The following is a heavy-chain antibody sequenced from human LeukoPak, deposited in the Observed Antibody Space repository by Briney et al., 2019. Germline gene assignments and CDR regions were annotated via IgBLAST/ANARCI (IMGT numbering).Heavy chain of an antibody. V-gene: IGHV4-4*07. Sequence: SETLSLTCTVSGGSISSYYWSWIRQPAGKGLEWIGRIYTSGSTYYNPSLKSRVTISVDTSKNQFSLKLSSVTAADTAVYYCARDPRGSSWYKLRNRVLYYFDYWGQGTLVTVSS. D-gene: IGHD6-13*01. CDR2: IYTSGST. J-gene: IGHJ4*02. CDR1: GGSISSYY. CDR3: ARDPRGSSWYKLRNRVLYYFDY.